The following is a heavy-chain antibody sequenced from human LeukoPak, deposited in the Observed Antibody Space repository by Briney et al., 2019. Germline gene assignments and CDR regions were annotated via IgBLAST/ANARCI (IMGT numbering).Heavy chain of an antibody. D-gene: IGHD3-9*01. J-gene: IGHJ6*03. V-gene: IGHV4-39*07. CDR3: ARDLYYDILTGYRLGVYYYYMDV. Sequence: PSETLSLTCTVAGGSISSSSYYWGWIRHPPGKGMEWIGSIYYSGSTYYNPSLKRRVTISVDTSKNQFSLKLSSVTAADTAVYYCARDLYYDILTGYRLGVYYYYMDVWGKGTTVTISS. CDR2: IYYSGST. CDR1: GGSISSSSYY.